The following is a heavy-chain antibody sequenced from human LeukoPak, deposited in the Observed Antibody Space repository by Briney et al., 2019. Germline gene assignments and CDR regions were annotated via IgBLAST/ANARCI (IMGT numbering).Heavy chain of an antibody. CDR2: INPNSGGT. D-gene: IGHD6-13*01. CDR3: ARDSYSSSWYWEDY. Sequence: ASVKVSCKASGYTFTGYYMHWVRQAPGQGLEWMGRINPNSGGTNYAQKFQGRVTMTRDTSISTAYMELSRLRPHDTAVSYGARDSYSSSWYWEDYWGQGTLVTVSS. J-gene: IGHJ4*02. CDR1: GYTFTGYY. V-gene: IGHV1-2*06.